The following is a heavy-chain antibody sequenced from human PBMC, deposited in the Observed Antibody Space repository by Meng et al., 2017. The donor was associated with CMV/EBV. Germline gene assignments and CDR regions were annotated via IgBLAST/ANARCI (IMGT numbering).Heavy chain of an antibody. CDR1: GFTFSSYA. V-gene: IGHV3-23*01. CDR2: ISGSGGST. D-gene: IGHD2-15*01. J-gene: IGHJ4*02. Sequence: GGSLRLSCAASGFTFSSYAMSWVRQAPGKGLEWVSAISGSGGSTYYADSVKGRFTISRDNSKNTLYLQMNSLRAEDTAVYYCARDKTGVVGLFDYWGQGTLVTVSS. CDR3: ARDKTGVVGLFDY.